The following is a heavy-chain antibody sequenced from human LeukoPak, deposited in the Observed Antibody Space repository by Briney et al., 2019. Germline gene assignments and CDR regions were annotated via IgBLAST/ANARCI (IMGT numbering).Heavy chain of an antibody. Sequence: ASVKVSCKASGYTFTGYYMHWVRQAPGQGLEWMGWINPNSGGTNYAQKFQGRVTMTRDTSISTAYMELSRLRSDDTAVYYCARDREYSSSSDYYYYMDVWGKGTTVTVSS. D-gene: IGHD6-6*01. V-gene: IGHV1-2*02. CDR1: GYTFTGYY. CDR3: ARDREYSSSSDYYYYMDV. J-gene: IGHJ6*03. CDR2: INPNSGGT.